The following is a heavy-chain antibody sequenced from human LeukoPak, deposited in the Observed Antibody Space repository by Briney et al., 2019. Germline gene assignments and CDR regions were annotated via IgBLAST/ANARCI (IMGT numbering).Heavy chain of an antibody. J-gene: IGHJ4*02. CDR1: GFTFSSYS. Sequence: GGSLRLSCAASGFTFSSYSMNWVRQAPGKGLEWVSSISSSSSYIYYADSVKGRFTISRDNAKNSLYLQMNSLRAEDTAVYYCARATISGVVIAIDYWGQGTLVTVSS. V-gene: IGHV3-21*01. CDR2: ISSSSSYI. CDR3: ARATISGVVIAIDY. D-gene: IGHD3-3*01.